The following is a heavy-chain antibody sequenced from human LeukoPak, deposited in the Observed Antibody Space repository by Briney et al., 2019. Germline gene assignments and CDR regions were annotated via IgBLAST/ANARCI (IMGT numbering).Heavy chain of an antibody. CDR1: GGTFSSYA. CDR3: ARDGDILTGHPYYFDY. Sequence: GSSVKVSCKASGGTFSSYAISWVRQAPGQGLEWMGRIIPIFGIANYAQKFQGRVTITADKSTSTAYMELSSLRSEDTAVYYCARDGDILTGHPYYFDYWGQGTLVTVSS. D-gene: IGHD3-9*01. V-gene: IGHV1-69*04. CDR2: IIPIFGIA. J-gene: IGHJ4*02.